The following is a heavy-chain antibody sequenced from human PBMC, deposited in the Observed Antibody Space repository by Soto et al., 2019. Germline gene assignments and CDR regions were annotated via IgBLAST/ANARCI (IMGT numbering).Heavy chain of an antibody. D-gene: IGHD3-16*02. CDR2: IYNRGDT. Sequence: SETLSLTCTVSGGSLSRGADSWSWIRQAPGKAPEWIGYIYNRGDTYFNPSLKSRVAISIDRSKNQFSLKLNSVTAADTAVYFCARDYRTSAGRHFDYWGQGILVTVSS. J-gene: IGHJ4*02. CDR3: ARDYRTSAGRHFDY. V-gene: IGHV4-30-2*01. CDR1: GGSLSRGADS.